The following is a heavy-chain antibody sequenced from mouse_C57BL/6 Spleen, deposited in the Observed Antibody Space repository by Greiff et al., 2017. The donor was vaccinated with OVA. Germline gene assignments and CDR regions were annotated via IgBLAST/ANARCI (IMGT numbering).Heavy chain of an antibody. V-gene: IGHV1-42*01. J-gene: IGHJ2*01. CDR1: GYSFTGYY. Sequence: EVQRVESGPELVKPGASVKISCKASGYSFTGYYMNWVKQSPEKSLEWIGEINPSTGGTTYNQKFKAKATLTVDKSSSTAYMQLKSLTSEDSAVYYCARGGEDYFDYWGQGTTLTVSS. CDR2: INPSTGGT. CDR3: ARGGEDYFDY.